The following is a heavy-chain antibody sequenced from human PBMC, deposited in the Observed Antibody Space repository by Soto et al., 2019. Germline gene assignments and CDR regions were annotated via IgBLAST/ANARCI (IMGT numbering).Heavy chain of an antibody. Sequence: GGSLRLSCAASGFTFSGSAMHWVRQASGKGLEWVGRIRSKANSYATAYTASVKGRFTISRDDSKNTEYLQMNSLKTEDTAVYYCTRHTDCTNGVCYAYYYYGMDVWGQGTTVTVSS. J-gene: IGHJ6*02. CDR3: TRHTDCTNGVCYAYYYYGMDV. V-gene: IGHV3-73*01. D-gene: IGHD2-8*01. CDR2: IRSKANSYAT. CDR1: GFTFSGSA.